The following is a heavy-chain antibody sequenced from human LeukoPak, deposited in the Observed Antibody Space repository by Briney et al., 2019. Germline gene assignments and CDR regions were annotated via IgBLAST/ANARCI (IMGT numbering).Heavy chain of an antibody. Sequence: GGSLRLSCAASGFTFSSYAMHWVRQAPGKGLEWVAVISYDGSNKYYADSVKGRFTISRDNSKNTLYLQMNGLRAEDTAVYYCARPAVNYDILTGFDYWGQGALVTVSS. J-gene: IGHJ4*02. CDR2: ISYDGSNK. CDR3: ARPAVNYDILTGFDY. CDR1: GFTFSSYA. V-gene: IGHV3-30-3*01. D-gene: IGHD3-9*01.